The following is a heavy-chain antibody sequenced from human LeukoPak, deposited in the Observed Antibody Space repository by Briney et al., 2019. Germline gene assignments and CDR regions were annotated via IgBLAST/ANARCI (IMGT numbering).Heavy chain of an antibody. CDR3: ERQGIDAFDI. J-gene: IGHJ3*02. CDR2: IYYTGTS. Sequence: SETLSLTCTVSGGSISSHYWSWIRQPPGKGLEWIAYIYYTGTSNYNPSLKSRVTISVDTSKNQISLRLNSVTDAGTAVYYCERQGIDAFDIWGQGTLVTVSS. CDR1: GGSISSHY. V-gene: IGHV4-59*08.